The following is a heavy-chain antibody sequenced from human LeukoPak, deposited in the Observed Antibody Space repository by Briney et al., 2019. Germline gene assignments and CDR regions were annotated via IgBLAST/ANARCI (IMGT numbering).Heavy chain of an antibody. CDR2: ISSSSSTI. V-gene: IGHV3-48*04. J-gene: IGHJ6*03. D-gene: IGHD3-3*01. CDR1: GFTFSSYS. CDR3: AGLYYDFWSGYYDYYYMDV. Sequence: GGSLRLSCAASGFTFSSYSMNWVRQAPGKGLEWVSYISSSSSTIYYADSVKGRFTISRDNAKNSLYLQMNSLRAEDTAVYYCAGLYYDFWSGYYDYYYMDVWGKGTTVTVSS.